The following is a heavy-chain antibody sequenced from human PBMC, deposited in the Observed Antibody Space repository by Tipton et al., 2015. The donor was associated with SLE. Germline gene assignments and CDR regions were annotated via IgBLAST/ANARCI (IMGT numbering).Heavy chain of an antibody. Sequence: TLSLTCTVSGGSIRSGDYYLSWIRQHPGKGLEWIGYIHDSGATFYNPSLRSRSAISVDTSQNQFSLRLTAATAADTAIYYCARHPGASFDFWGQGILVTVSS. CDR2: IHDSGAT. J-gene: IGHJ4*02. CDR1: GGSIRSGDYY. CDR3: ARHPGASFDF. V-gene: IGHV4-31*03.